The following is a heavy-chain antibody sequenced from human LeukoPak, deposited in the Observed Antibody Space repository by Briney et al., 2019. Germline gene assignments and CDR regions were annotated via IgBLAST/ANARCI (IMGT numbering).Heavy chain of an antibody. CDR3: ARHLSGVTGYTYGRGIDY. CDR1: GFTFSSYF. CDR2: IKKDGSEK. Sequence: GGSLRLSCAASGFTFSSYFMSWVRQAPGKGLEWVANIKKDGSEKYYVDSVKGRFTISRDNAKKSLYLQMNSLRAEDTAVYYCARHLSGVTGYTYGRGIDYWGQGTLVTVSS. D-gene: IGHD5-18*01. J-gene: IGHJ4*02. V-gene: IGHV3-7*01.